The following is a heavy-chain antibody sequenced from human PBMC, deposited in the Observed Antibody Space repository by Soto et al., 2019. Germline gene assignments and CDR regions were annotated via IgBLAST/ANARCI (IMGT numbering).Heavy chain of an antibody. Sequence: PGGSLRLSCAASGFTFSNAWMSWVRQAPGKGLEWVGRIKSKTDGGTTDYAAPVEGRFTISRDDSKNTLYLQMNSLKTEDTAVYYCTTDTSDIVVVPATNRYYYYGMDVWGQGTTVTVSS. V-gene: IGHV3-15*01. J-gene: IGHJ6*02. CDR1: GFTFSNAW. CDR2: IKSKTDGGTT. CDR3: TTDTSDIVVVPATNRYYYYGMDV. D-gene: IGHD2-2*01.